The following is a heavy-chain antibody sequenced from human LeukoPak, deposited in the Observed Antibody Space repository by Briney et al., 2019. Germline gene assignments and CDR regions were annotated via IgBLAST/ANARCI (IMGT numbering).Heavy chain of an antibody. J-gene: IGHJ4*02. D-gene: IGHD5-18*01. Sequence: ASVKVSCKASGYTFTSYYMHWVRQAPGQGLEWMGIINPSGGSTSYAQKFQGRVTMARDMSTSTVYMELSSLRSEDTAVYYCARSDTAMVTNDYWGQGTLVTVSS. CDR2: INPSGGST. V-gene: IGHV1-46*01. CDR3: ARSDTAMVTNDY. CDR1: GYTFTSYY.